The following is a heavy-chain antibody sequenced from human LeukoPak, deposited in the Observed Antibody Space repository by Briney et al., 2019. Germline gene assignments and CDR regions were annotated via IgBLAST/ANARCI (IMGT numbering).Heavy chain of an antibody. Sequence: GESLKISCKGSGYSFTSYWIGWVRQMPGKGLEWMGIIYPGDSDTRYSPSFQGQVTISADKFISTAYLQWSSLKASDTAMYYCAAMVRGVIITNSNSFDYWGQGTLVTVSS. CDR3: AAMVRGVIITNSNSFDY. D-gene: IGHD3-10*01. V-gene: IGHV5-51*01. J-gene: IGHJ4*02. CDR1: GYSFTSYW. CDR2: IYPGDSDT.